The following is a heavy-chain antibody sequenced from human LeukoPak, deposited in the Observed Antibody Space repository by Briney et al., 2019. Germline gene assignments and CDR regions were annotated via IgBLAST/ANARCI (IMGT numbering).Heavy chain of an antibody. V-gene: IGHV3-15*07. Sequence: GGSLRLSCEVSGLTFSDAWMNWVRQAPGKGLEWVGRMKSYGSGGTRDYAAPVKGRFIISRDDSRNMLYLQMNNLKTEDTSVYNCAWQKRVRGLSVYSWGQGTLVTVSS. CDR3: AWQKRVRGLSVYS. CDR2: MKSYGSGGTR. D-gene: IGHD3-10*01. J-gene: IGHJ4*02. CDR1: GLTFSDAW.